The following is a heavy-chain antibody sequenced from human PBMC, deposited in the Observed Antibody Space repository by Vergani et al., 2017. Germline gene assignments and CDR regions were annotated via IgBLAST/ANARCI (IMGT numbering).Heavy chain of an antibody. CDR3: ARDEYSSSWXVGY. CDR2: ISSSSSYI. CDR1: GFTFSSYS. V-gene: IGHV3-21*01. J-gene: IGHJ4*02. Sequence: EVQLVESGGGLVKPGGSLRLSCAASGFTFSSYSMNWVRQAPGKGLEWVSSISSSSSYIYYADSVKGRFTISRDNAKNSLYLQMNSLRAEDTAVYYCARDEYSSSWXVGYWGQGTLVTVSS. D-gene: IGHD6-13*01.